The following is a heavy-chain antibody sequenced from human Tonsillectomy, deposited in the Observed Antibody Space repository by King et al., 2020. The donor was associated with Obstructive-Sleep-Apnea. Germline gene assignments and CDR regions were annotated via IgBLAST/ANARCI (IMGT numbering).Heavy chain of an antibody. J-gene: IGHJ4*02. V-gene: IGHV4-31*03. CDR3: ARSYYYDSSGPRGGYYFDY. CDR1: GGSISSAAYY. D-gene: IGHD3-22*01. CDR2: IYYSGST. Sequence: QLQESGPGLVKPSQTLSLTCTVSGGSISSAAYYWTWIRQHPGKGLEWIGYIYYSGSTYYNPSLKIRVTISVDTSKNQFSLKLSSVTAADTAVYYCARSYYYDSSGPRGGYYFDYWGQGTLVTVSS.